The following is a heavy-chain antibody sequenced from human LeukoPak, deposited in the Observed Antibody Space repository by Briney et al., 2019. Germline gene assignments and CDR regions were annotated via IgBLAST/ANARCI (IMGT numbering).Heavy chain of an antibody. V-gene: IGHV5-51*01. D-gene: IGHD3-9*01. CDR3: AITANHNILTGYEY. J-gene: IGHJ4*02. CDR1: GYTFTTYW. CDR2: IYPGDSDT. Sequence: GGSLKISCKTSGYTFTTYWIGWVRQMPGRGLEWSGIIYPGDSDTRYSPSFQGQVTSSVDESISTAYLQWSSLTASDTAIYYCAITANHNILTGYEYWGQGALVTVSS.